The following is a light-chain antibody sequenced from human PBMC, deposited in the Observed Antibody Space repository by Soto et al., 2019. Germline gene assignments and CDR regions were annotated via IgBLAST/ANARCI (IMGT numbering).Light chain of an antibody. J-gene: IGLJ1*01. V-gene: IGLV2-14*01. CDR3: SSYTSGFYV. Sequence: QSALTRPASVSGSPGPSITIFCPGNSRDVGGYNYVSWYQQHPGKAPKLMIYDVSDRPSGVSNRFSGSKSGNTASLTISGLQAEDEADYYCSSYTSGFYVFGTGTKVTVL. CDR2: DVS. CDR1: SRDVGGYNY.